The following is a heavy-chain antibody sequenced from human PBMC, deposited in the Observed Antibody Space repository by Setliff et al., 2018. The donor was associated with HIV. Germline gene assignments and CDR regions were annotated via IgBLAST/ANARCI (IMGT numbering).Heavy chain of an antibody. Sequence: GGSLRLSCAASGFTFSDFSMSWIRQAPGKGLEWLANIKDDGSEKHYADSVRGRFTISRDNAKNSLYLQMNSLRAEDTATYYCARGRRDCSSGSCYGPYYMDVRGKGTTVTVSS. D-gene: IGHD2-15*01. CDR1: GFTFSDFS. J-gene: IGHJ6*03. CDR2: IKDDGSEK. CDR3: ARGRRDCSSGSCYGPYYMDV. V-gene: IGHV3-7*01.